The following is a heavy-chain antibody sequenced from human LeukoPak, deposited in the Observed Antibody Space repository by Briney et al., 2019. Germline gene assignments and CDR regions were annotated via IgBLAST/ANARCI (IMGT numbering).Heavy chain of an antibody. J-gene: IGHJ6*02. V-gene: IGHV5-51*01. D-gene: IGHD1-7*01. Sequence: GESLKISGKGSGYRFTDYWIGWVRQMPGKDLEWMGIIYPGGSDTRYSPSFQGPVNLSADQSINSAHLQWSSLKASDTAMYYCARGAAGTTPDYYYFRLDVWGQGTTVRVSS. CDR3: ARGAAGTTPDYYYFRLDV. CDR2: IYPGGSDT. CDR1: GYRFTDYW.